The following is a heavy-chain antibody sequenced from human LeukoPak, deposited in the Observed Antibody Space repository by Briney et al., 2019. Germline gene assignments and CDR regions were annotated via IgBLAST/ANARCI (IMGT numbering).Heavy chain of an antibody. CDR1: GDSINSYS. Sequence: PSETLSLTCTVSGDSINSYSWNWIRQPPGKGLEWIGHVYYSGSTSYNPSLKSRVAISIDTSRSQFYLKLNSVTAADTAVYYCARGYYGSGGDYWGQGTLVTVSS. CDR3: ARGYYGSGGDY. J-gene: IGHJ4*02. CDR2: VYYSGST. D-gene: IGHD3-10*01. V-gene: IGHV4-59*01.